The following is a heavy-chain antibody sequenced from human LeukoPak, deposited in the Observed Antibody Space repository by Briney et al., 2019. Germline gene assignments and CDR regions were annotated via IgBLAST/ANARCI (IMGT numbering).Heavy chain of an antibody. CDR2: ISSSGSTI. Sequence: GGSLRLSCAASGFTFSSYEMNWVRQAPRKGLEWVSYISSSGSTIYYADSVKGRFTISRDNAKNSLYLQMNSLRAEDTAVYYCARDVGLPIAAAGDYWGQGTLVTVSS. D-gene: IGHD6-13*01. CDR1: GFTFSSYE. CDR3: ARDVGLPIAAAGDY. V-gene: IGHV3-48*03. J-gene: IGHJ4*02.